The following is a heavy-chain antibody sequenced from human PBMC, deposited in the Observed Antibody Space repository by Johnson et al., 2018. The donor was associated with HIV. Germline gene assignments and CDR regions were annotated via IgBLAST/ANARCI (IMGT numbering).Heavy chain of an antibody. V-gene: IGHV3-30*04. CDR2: ISYDGSNK. D-gene: IGHD6-19*01. Sequence: QVQLVESGGGVVQPGRSLRLSCAASGFTFSSYAMHWVRQAPGKGLEWVAVISYDGSNKYYADSVKGRVTISRDNAKNSLYTQMNSLRAEDTAVYYWAREIVLNSSGWYCIDAFDIWGQGTMVTVSS. CDR1: GFTFSSYA. J-gene: IGHJ3*02. CDR3: AREIVLNSSGWYCIDAFDI.